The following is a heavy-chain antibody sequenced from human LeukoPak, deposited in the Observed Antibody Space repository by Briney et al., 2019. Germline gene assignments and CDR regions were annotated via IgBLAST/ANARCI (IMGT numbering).Heavy chain of an antibody. CDR1: GFTFSSYA. J-gene: IGHJ4*02. Sequence: GGSLRLSCAASGFTFSSYAMSWVRLAPGKGLEWVSAISGSSSYTNYADSVKGRFTISRDNAKNSLYLQMNSLRAEDTAVYYCARDTGPSEYWGQGTLVTVSS. CDR3: ARDTGPSEY. D-gene: IGHD3-10*01. CDR2: ISGSSSYT. V-gene: IGHV3-21*01.